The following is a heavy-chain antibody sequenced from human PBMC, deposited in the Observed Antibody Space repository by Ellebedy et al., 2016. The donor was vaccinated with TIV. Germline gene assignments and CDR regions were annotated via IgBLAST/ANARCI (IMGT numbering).Heavy chain of an antibody. CDR3: AIGFGSRDYGMDV. Sequence: MPSETLSLTCTVSGGSISSYYWSWIRQPPGKGLEWIGYIDYSGSTNYNPSLKSRVTISVDTAKNQFSLKLRSVTAADTALYYCAIGFGSRDYGMDVWGQGTTVIVS. CDR1: GGSISSYY. J-gene: IGHJ6*02. V-gene: IGHV4-59*08. CDR2: IDYSGST. D-gene: IGHD3-10*01.